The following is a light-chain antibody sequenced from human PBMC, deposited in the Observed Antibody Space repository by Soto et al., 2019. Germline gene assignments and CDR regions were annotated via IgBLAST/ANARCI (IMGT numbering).Light chain of an antibody. CDR2: DTF. Sequence: QPVLTQPPSVSGAPGQTVTISCSGSSSNIGAGYDVHWYQQLPGKVPKLVIYDTFNRPSGVPDRFSGSKSGTSASLAITGLQAEDEADYYFQAYDNSLGVSVLFGGGTKLTVL. V-gene: IGLV1-40*01. CDR3: QAYDNSLGVSVL. CDR1: SSNIGAGYD. J-gene: IGLJ3*02.